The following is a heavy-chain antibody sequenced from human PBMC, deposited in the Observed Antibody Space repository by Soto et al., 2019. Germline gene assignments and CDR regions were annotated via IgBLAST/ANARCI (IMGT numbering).Heavy chain of an antibody. CDR2: IYYSGST. V-gene: IGHV4-31*03. Sequence: QVQLQESCPGLVKPSQTLSLTCTVSGGSISSGGYYWSWIRQHPGKGLEWMGYIYYSGSTYYNPSLKSRVTISVDTSKNQFSLKLNSVTAADTAVYYCAKYNNSGSHAFDIWGQGTMVTVSS. J-gene: IGHJ3*02. CDR1: GGSISSGGYY. CDR3: AKYNNSGSHAFDI. D-gene: IGHD3-22*01.